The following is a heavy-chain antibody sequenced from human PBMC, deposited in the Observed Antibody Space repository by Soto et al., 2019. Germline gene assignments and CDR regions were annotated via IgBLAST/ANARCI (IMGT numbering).Heavy chain of an antibody. CDR3: GRDLEDGYNLGWFDP. CDR1: GGSISRYY. Sequence: PSETLSLTCTVSGGSISRYYWSWIRQTPGKGLEWIGYIYYSGNSNYNLSLKSRVTISVDTSKNQFSLKLSSVPAADTAMYYWGRDLEDGYNLGWFDPWGRGTLVTVSS. D-gene: IGHD5-12*01. J-gene: IGHJ5*02. V-gene: IGHV4-59*01. CDR2: IYYSGNS.